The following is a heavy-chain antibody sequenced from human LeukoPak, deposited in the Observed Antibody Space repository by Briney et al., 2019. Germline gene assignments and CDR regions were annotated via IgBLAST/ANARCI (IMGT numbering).Heavy chain of an antibody. D-gene: IGHD3-22*01. CDR1: GGSFSGYY. CDR3: ARVLGNYYDSSGPTGFDY. J-gene: IGHJ4*02. Sequence: SETLSLTCVVYGGSFSGYYWSWIRQSPGKGLEWIGEINHRGSTNYNPSLKRRVTISLDTSKNQFSLKLSSVTAADTAVYYCARVLGNYYDSSGPTGFDYWGQGTLVTVSS. CDR2: INHRGST. V-gene: IGHV4-34*01.